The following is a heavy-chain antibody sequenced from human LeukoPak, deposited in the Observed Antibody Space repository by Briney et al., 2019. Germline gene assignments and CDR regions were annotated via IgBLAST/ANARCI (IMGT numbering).Heavy chain of an antibody. CDR1: GYTFTGYY. D-gene: IGHD2-15*01. Sequence: ASVRVSCKPSGYTFTGYYIHWVRQAPGQGLEWLGLINPSGSSTLYAQKFQGRVTMTRDMSTTTDYMELSSLRSEDTAVYFCARGFSGPATPYFDYWGQGTLVTVSS. V-gene: IGHV1-46*01. CDR2: INPSGSST. CDR3: ARGFSGPATPYFDY. J-gene: IGHJ4*02.